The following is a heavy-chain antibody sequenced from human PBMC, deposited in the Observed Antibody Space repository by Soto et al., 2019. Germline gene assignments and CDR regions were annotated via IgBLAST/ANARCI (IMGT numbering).Heavy chain of an antibody. Sequence: PSETLSLTCSVSGASISSYYWTWIRQPPGGGLEWIGYMHHTQGTNDNPSLRGRVHMSIDTSMNQFSLRLTSVTDADTAVYYCARVPFVGYFDWLDPWGHGTLVTVSS. V-gene: IGHV4-59*01. CDR2: MHHTQGT. CDR1: GASISSYY. J-gene: IGHJ5*02. D-gene: IGHD3-9*01. CDR3: ARVPFVGYFDWLDP.